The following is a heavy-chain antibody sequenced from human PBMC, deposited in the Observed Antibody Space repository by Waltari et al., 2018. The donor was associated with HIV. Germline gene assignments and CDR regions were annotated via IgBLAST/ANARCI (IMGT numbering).Heavy chain of an antibody. CDR2: SNHSTGGT. CDR3: ARVTTVTGDSYFYYGMDV. CDR1: GYTFTGYH. J-gene: IGHJ6*02. Sequence: QVQLIQSGAEVRDPGASVKVSCKASGYTFTGYHLHWVRQAPGQGLEGMGRSNHSTGGTNYERKFQARVTMTRDISIGTAYMELTSLRPNDTAVYYCARVTTVTGDSYFYYGMDVWGQGTTVVVSS. D-gene: IGHD4-17*01. V-gene: IGHV1-2*06.